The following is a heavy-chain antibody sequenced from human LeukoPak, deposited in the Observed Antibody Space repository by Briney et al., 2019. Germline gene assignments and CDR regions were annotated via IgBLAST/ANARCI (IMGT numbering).Heavy chain of an antibody. CDR1: GYTFTGYY. J-gene: IGHJ5*02. CDR2: INPNSGGT. D-gene: IGHD3-10*01. V-gene: IGHV1-2*02. Sequence: ASVKVSCKASGYTFTGYYMHWVRQAPGPGLEWMGWINPNSGGTNYAQKFQGRVTMTRDTSISTAYMELSRLRSDDTAVYYCARDRFTMVRGVIIGPPYNWFDPWGQGTLVTASS. CDR3: ARDRFTMVRGVIIGPPYNWFDP.